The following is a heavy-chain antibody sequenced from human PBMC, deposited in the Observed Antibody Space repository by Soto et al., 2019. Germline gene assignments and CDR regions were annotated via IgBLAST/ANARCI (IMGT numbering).Heavy chain of an antibody. V-gene: IGHV3-21*01. CDR3: ARATAVAGPVSYFDY. D-gene: IGHD6-19*01. CDR2: ISSSSSYI. Sequence: PGGSLRLSCAASGFTFSSYSMNWVRQAPGKGLEWVSSISSSSSYIYYADSVKGRFTISRDNAKNSLYLQMNSLRAEDTAVYYCARATAVAGPVSYFDYWGQGTLVTVSS. J-gene: IGHJ4*02. CDR1: GFTFSSYS.